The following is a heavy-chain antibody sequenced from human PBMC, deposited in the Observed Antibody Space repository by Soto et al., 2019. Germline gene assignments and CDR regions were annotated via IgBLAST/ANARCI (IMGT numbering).Heavy chain of an antibody. Sequence: QLQLQESGPGLVKPSETPSLTCTVSGGSISSSRYYWGWIRQPPGKGLEWIGSIYYSGSTYYNTYLKSRDTISVDTSKNQFSLKLSSVTAADTAVYYCARPAGRSGSYYPEWMDVWGQGTTVTVSS. V-gene: IGHV4-39*01. CDR3: ARPAGRSGSYYPEWMDV. CDR2: IYYSGST. D-gene: IGHD3-10*01. J-gene: IGHJ6*02. CDR1: GGSISSSRYY.